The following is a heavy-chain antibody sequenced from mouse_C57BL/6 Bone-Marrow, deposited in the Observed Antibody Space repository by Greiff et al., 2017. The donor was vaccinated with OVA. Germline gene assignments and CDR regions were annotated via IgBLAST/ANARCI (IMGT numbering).Heavy chain of an antibody. CDR1: GYTFTSYW. CDR2: IYPGSGST. D-gene: IGHD1-1*01. J-gene: IGHJ2*01. Sequence: QVHVKQPGAELVKPGASVKMSCKASGYTFTSYWITWMKQRPGQGLEWIGDIYPGSGSTNYNEKFKSKATLTVDTSSSTAYMQLSSLTSEDSAVYYCARDFDYYGSRTYFDYWGQGTTLTVSS. CDR3: ARDFDYYGSRTYFDY. V-gene: IGHV1-55*01.